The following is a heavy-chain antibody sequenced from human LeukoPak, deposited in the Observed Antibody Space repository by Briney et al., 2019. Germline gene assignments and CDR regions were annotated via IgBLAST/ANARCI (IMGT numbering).Heavy chain of an antibody. D-gene: IGHD3-3*01. CDR3: ATDTLRFRMDV. J-gene: IGHJ6*04. CDR2: ISSSSTYT. Sequence: GGSLRLSCAASGFTFSSYAMSWVRQAPGKGLEWVSSISSSSTYTYYADSVKGRFTISRDNAKNSLFLQMNSLRDDDTGVYFCATDTLRFRMDVWGKGTTVIVSS. CDR1: GFTFSSYA. V-gene: IGHV3-21*01.